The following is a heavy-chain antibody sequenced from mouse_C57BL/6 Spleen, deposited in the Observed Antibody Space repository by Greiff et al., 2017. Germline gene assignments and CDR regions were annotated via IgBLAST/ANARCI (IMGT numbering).Heavy chain of an antibody. D-gene: IGHD2-13*01. J-gene: IGHJ4*01. CDR2: IDPSDSYT. Sequence: QVQLQQPGAELVKPGASVTLSCKASGYTFTSYWMQWVKQRPGQGLEWIGEIDPSDSYTNYNQKFKGKATLTVDTSSSTAYMQLSSLTSEDSAVYYCARGTTKDALDDWGQGTSVTVSS. V-gene: IGHV1-50*01. CDR1: GYTFTSYW. CDR3: ARGTTKDALDD.